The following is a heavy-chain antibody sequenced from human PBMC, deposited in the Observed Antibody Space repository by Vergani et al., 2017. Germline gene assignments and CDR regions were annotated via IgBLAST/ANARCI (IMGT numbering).Heavy chain of an antibody. J-gene: IGHJ6*03. CDR2: IDHTGRP. V-gene: IGHV4-34*01. CDR1: GRSFTSYH. D-gene: IGHD4-11*01. Sequence: QVQLQQWGGGLLKPSETLSLTCVVNGRSFTSYHWTWIRQSPGEGLEWVGDIDHTGRPDYNPSLKSRLTMSVDKSRNQFSLTLNSVTATDTAIYFCARVNTETNGHLYYSYYMDVWGQGTAVTVS. CDR3: ARVNTETNGHLYYSYYMDV.